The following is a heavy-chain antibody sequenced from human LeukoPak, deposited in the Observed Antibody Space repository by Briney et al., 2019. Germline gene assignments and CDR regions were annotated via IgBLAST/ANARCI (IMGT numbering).Heavy chain of an antibody. CDR3: ARLDLYQLLGDDGFDI. CDR1: GGSISSSSHY. D-gene: IGHD2-2*01. CDR2: IYYSGST. V-gene: IGHV4-39*01. Sequence: SETLSLTCTVSGGSISSSSHYWSWIRQPPGKGLEWIGSIYYSGSTYYNPSLKSRVTISVDTSKNQFSLKLSSVTAADTAVYYCARLDLYQLLGDDGFDIWGQGTMVTVSS. J-gene: IGHJ3*02.